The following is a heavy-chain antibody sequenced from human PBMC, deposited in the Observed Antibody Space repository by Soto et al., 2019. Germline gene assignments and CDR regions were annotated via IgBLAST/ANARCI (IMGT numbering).Heavy chain of an antibody. CDR2: IVPVFPSV. Sequence: SVKVSCKASGYTFTSYGIYWVRQAPGQGLEWLGTIVPVFPSVYYAPRFQGRLTITADGSTDTVYMMLTSLKSEDTAVYYCAREMPSTAAAYFYYGLNVWGQGTSVTVSS. J-gene: IGHJ6*02. CDR3: AREMPSTAAAYFYYGLNV. CDR1: GYTFTSYG. D-gene: IGHD6-13*01. V-gene: IGHV1-69*13.